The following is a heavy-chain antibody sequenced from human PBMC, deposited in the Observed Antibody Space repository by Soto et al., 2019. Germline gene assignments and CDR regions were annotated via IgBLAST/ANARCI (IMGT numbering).Heavy chain of an antibody. CDR2: IYHSGST. CDR3: ARAATTVNTLDY. J-gene: IGHJ4*02. V-gene: IGHV4-30-2*01. CDR1: GGSISSGGYS. D-gene: IGHD4-17*01. Sequence: PSETLSLTCAVSGGSISSGGYSWSWIRQPPGKGLEWIGYIYHSGSTYYNPSLKSRVTISVDRSKNQFSLKLSSVTAADTAVYYCARAATTVNTLDYWGQGTLVLVSS.